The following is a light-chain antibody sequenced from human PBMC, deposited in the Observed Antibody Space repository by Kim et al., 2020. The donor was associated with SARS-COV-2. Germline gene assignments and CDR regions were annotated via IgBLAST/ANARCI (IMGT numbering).Light chain of an antibody. CDR2: DVS. V-gene: IGLV2-8*01. CDR1: SSDVGGYNH. CDR3: SSYAGRNNMV. J-gene: IGLJ2*01. Sequence: GQSVTLSSTGTSSDVGGYNHVACYQQHPGKDPKIMIYDVSKRPSGVPDRFSCSKSGNTAALIVSGLQADDEDDDYCSSYAGRNNMVFGGGTKLTVL.